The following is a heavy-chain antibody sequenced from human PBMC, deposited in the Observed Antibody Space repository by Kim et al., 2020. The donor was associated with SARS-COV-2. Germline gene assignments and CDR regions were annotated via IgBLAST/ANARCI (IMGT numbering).Heavy chain of an antibody. CDR3: ARDGDRGYDFWSGYYTGGWAGPLMYPAYGMDV. CDR1: GFTFSSYS. Sequence: GGSLRLSCAASGFTFSSYSMNWVRQAPGKGLEWVSSISSSSSYIYYADSVKGRFTISRDNAKNSLYLQMNSLRAEDTAVYYCARDGDRGYDFWSGYYTGGWAGPLMYPAYGMDVWGQGTTVTVSS. CDR2: ISSSSSYI. D-gene: IGHD3-3*01. J-gene: IGHJ6*02. V-gene: IGHV3-21*01.